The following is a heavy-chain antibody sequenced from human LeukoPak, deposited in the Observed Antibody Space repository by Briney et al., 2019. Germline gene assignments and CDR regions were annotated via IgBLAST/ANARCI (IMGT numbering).Heavy chain of an antibody. Sequence: GGSLRLSCAASGFTFSSYAMSWVRKAPGKGLEWVSALSGSGTGTYYADSVKGRFTISRDNSQNTLYLQMNRLRAEDTAVYYCAKDRVGYYGSGSYLDYWGQGTLVTVSS. D-gene: IGHD3-10*01. CDR2: LSGSGTGT. CDR3: AKDRVGYYGSGSYLDY. J-gene: IGHJ4*02. V-gene: IGHV3-23*01. CDR1: GFTFSSYA.